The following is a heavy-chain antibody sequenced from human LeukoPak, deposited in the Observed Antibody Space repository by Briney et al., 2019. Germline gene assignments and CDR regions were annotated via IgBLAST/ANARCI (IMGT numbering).Heavy chain of an antibody. CDR2: ISYDGSNK. J-gene: IGHJ5*02. CDR1: GFTFSSSA. D-gene: IGHD3-3*01. Sequence: GGSLRLSCAASGFTFSSSAMHWVRQAPDKGLEWVAVISYDGSNKYYADSVKGRFTISRDNSKNTLYLQMNSLRAEDTAVYYCAREGSYYDFWSGYFADRPYNWFDPWGQGTLVTVSS. CDR3: AREGSYYDFWSGYFADRPYNWFDP. V-gene: IGHV3-30-3*01.